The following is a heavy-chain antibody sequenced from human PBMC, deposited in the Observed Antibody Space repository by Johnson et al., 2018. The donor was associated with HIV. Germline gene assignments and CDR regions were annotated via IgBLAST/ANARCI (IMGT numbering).Heavy chain of an antibody. J-gene: IGHJ3*02. D-gene: IGHD4-17*01. CDR3: AKEGSRGTVTQAPDAFDI. CDR1: GFTFSSYG. Sequence: QVQLVESGGGVVQPGRSLRLSCAASGFTFSSYGMHWVRQAPGKGLEWVAVISYDGSNKYYADSVKGRFTISRVNSKNMLYLQMNSLRVEDTAVYYCAKEGSRGTVTQAPDAFDIWGQGTVVTVSS. V-gene: IGHV3-30*18. CDR2: ISYDGSNK.